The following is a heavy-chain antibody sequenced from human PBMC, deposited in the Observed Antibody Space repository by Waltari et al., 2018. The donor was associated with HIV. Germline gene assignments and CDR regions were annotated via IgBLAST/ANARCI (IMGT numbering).Heavy chain of an antibody. D-gene: IGHD3-10*01. CDR1: GFDVSTNY. Sequence: VQLVESGGDLTQPGGSLRLSCVVSGFDVSTNYMVWVVQAPGKGLEWVSVIYSNGNAYYLQSGKGRFTIFRDNSKNTLYLQMNSLRADDTAVYYCARIHRYYGSEQSRYFYFGVDVWGQGTTVTVS. V-gene: IGHV3-53*01. J-gene: IGHJ6*02. CDR2: IYSNGNA. CDR3: ARIHRYYGSEQSRYFYFGVDV.